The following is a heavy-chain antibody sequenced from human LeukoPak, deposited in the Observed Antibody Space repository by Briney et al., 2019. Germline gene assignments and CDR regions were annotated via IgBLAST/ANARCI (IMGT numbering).Heavy chain of an antibody. CDR3: ARDAPDYVWGSYRYPFDY. J-gene: IGHJ4*02. Sequence: ASVKVSCKASGYTFTSYGISWVRQAPGQGLEWMGWISAYNGNTNYAQKLQGRVTMTTDTSTSTAYMELRSLRSDDTAVYYCARDAPDYVWGSYRYPFDYWGQGTLVTVSS. CDR1: GYTFTSYG. CDR2: ISAYNGNT. V-gene: IGHV1-18*01. D-gene: IGHD3-16*02.